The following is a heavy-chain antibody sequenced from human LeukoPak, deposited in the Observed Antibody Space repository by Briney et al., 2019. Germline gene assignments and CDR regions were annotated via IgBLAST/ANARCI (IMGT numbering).Heavy chain of an antibody. CDR3: ARDSGSGYYRDAFDI. Sequence: GGSLRLSCAASGFTFSSYAMHWVRQAPGKGLEYVSAISSNGGSTYYANSVKGRFTISRDNAKNSLYLQMNSLRAEDTAVYYCARDSGSGYYRDAFDIWGQGTMVTVSS. V-gene: IGHV3-64*01. CDR1: GFTFSSYA. CDR2: ISSNGGST. J-gene: IGHJ3*02. D-gene: IGHD3-22*01.